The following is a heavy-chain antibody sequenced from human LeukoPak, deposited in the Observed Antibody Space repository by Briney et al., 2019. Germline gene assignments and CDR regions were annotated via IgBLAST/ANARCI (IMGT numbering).Heavy chain of an antibody. V-gene: IGHV4-4*07. CDR1: GGSISSYY. D-gene: IGHD3-22*01. Sequence: SETLSLTCTVSGGSISSYYWSWIRQPAGKGLEWIGRIYTSGSTNYNPSLKSRVTMSVDTSKNQFSLKLSSVTAADTAVYYCARDGYYDSSGYPRAFDIWGQGTMVTVPS. J-gene: IGHJ3*02. CDR2: IYTSGST. CDR3: ARDGYYDSSGYPRAFDI.